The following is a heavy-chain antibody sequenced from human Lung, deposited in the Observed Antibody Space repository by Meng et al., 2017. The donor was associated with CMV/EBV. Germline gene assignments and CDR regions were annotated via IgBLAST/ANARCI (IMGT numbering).Heavy chain of an antibody. CDR2: IFSNDEK. V-gene: IGHV2-26*01. Sequence: SGXXLVXPTETLTLTCNVSGFSLNNGRMRVSWIRQPPGKALEWLAHIFSNDEKSYSTSLKSRLTISKDSSRSQVVLTMTNMDPVDTGTYYCARMATYYYYGLDVWXQGTXVTV. J-gene: IGHJ6*02. CDR3: ARMATYYYYGLDV. CDR1: GFSLNNGRMR.